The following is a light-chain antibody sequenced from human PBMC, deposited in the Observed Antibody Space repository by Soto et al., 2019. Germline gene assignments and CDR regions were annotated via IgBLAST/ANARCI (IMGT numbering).Light chain of an antibody. V-gene: IGKV3-20*01. CDR3: QWYSGSQT. CDR2: GAS. CDR1: QSVTSLY. Sequence: EIALTQSPGTLSLSPGERATLSCRASQSVTSLYLAWYQQKPGQAPRLLIYGASSRATGIPHRFSGSGSGTDIALTISRLEPEDFAVYYCQWYSGSQTFGGGTKVEIK. J-gene: IGKJ4*01.